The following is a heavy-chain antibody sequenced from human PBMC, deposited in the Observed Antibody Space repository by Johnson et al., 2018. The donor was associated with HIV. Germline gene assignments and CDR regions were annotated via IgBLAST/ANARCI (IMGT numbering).Heavy chain of an antibody. J-gene: IGHJ3*02. V-gene: IGHV3-66*01. Sequence: VESGGGLVKPGGSLRLSCEASGFTFSNACMSWVRQAPGKGLEWISVIYSGGNTYYADSVRGRFTISRDNFKNTLYLQMNSLRAEDTAVYYCAIAFSSGWYPHDAFDIWGQGTMVTVSS. CDR1: GFTFSNAC. CDR3: AIAFSSGWYPHDAFDI. D-gene: IGHD6-19*01. CDR2: IYSGGNT.